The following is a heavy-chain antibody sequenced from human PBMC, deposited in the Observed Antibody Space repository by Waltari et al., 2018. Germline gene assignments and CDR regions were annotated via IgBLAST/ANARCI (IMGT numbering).Heavy chain of an antibody. CDR1: GFTFSDFT. J-gene: IGHJ6*02. Sequence: EVHLVESGGGLVQPGGSLKLSCAASGFTFSDFTMYWVRKASGKGLEWVGHIRSKANNYATGNAASVKGRFTVSRDDSKNTAYLQMNSLRTEDTAIYYCTNFMSGWGQGTTVTVSS. D-gene: IGHD3-10*01. CDR2: IRSKANNYAT. CDR3: TNFMSG. V-gene: IGHV3-73*02.